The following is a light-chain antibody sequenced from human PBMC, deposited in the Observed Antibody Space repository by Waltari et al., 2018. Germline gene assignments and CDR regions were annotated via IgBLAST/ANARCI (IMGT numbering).Light chain of an antibody. CDR1: QSLTTY. V-gene: IGKV1-39*01. CDR3: QQYYSTPRT. CDR2: AAS. J-gene: IGKJ1*01. Sequence: DIQMTQSPSSLSASVGDRVTITCRASQSLTTYLNWYQQKPGKAPKLLIYAASSLQSGVPSRFSGSGSGTDFTLTISSLQAEDVAVYYCQQYYSTPRTFGQGTKVEIK.